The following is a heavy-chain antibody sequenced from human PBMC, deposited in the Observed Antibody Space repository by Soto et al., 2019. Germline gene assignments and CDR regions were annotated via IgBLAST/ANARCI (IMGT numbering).Heavy chain of an antibody. CDR1: GYAFTNYD. D-gene: IGHD2-2*01. CDR3: ATDKDVGSNGFLPGY. Sequence: ASVKVSCKASGYAFTNYDINWVRQAPGKGLEWMGGFDPEDGETIYAQKFQGRVTMTEDTSTDTAYMELSSLRSEDTAVYYCATDKDVGSNGFLPGYWGQGTLVTVSS. V-gene: IGHV1-24*01. J-gene: IGHJ4*01. CDR2: FDPEDGET.